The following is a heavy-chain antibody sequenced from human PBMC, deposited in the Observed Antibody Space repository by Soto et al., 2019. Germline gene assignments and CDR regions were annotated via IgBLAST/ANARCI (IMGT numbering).Heavy chain of an antibody. D-gene: IGHD2-8*01. J-gene: IGHJ4*02. CDR1: GGSISSGGYY. CDR3: ARDPRYCTNGVCSREYYFDY. V-gene: IGHV4-31*03. Sequence: QVQLQESGPGLVKPSQTLSLTCTVSGGSISSGGYYWSWIRQHPGKGLQWIGYIYYGGSTYYNPPLKSRGTISVDTSKNQFSLKLSSVTGADTAVYYCARDPRYCTNGVCSREYYFDYWGQGTLVTVSS. CDR2: IYYGGST.